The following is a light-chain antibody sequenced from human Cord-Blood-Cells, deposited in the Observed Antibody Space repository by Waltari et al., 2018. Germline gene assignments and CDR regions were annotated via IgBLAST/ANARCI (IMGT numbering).Light chain of an antibody. V-gene: IGKV1-5*03. CDR2: KAS. CDR3: QQYNSYSRT. CDR1: QSISGW. Sequence: DIQMTQSPSTLSASVGDRVPITCRASQSISGWLAWYQQKPGKAPKRLIYKASSLESGLPSRFSGSGSGTEFTLTISSLQPDDCATYYFQQYNSYSRTFGQGTKVEIK. J-gene: IGKJ1*01.